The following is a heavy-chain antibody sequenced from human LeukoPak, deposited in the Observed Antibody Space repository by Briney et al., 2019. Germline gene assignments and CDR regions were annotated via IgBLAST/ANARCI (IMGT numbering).Heavy chain of an antibody. CDR3: ARVHVLLWFGSPTPDYYHMDV. J-gene: IGHJ6*03. V-gene: IGHV4-34*01. D-gene: IGHD3-10*01. CDR2: INHSGST. Sequence: SETLSLTCAVYGGSFSGYYWSWIRQPPGKGLEWIGEINHSGSTNYNPSLKSRVTISVDTSKNQFSLKLSSVTAADTAVYYCARVHVLLWFGSPTPDYYHMDVWGKGTTVTVSS. CDR1: GGSFSGYY.